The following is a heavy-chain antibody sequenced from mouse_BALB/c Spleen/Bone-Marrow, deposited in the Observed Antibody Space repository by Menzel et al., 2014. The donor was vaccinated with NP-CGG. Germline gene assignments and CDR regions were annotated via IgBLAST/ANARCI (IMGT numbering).Heavy chain of an antibody. CDR1: GFTFSSFA. D-gene: IGHD1-2*01. CDR2: ISSGSITI. V-gene: IGHV5-17*02. CDR3: ARDYGYGAMDY. Sequence: EVHLVESGGGLVQPGGSRKLSCAASGFTFSSFAMHWVRQAPEKGLEWVAYISSGSITIYYADTVKGRFTISRDNPKNTLFLQMTSLRSEDTAMYYCARDYGYGAMDYWGQGTSVTVSS. J-gene: IGHJ4*01.